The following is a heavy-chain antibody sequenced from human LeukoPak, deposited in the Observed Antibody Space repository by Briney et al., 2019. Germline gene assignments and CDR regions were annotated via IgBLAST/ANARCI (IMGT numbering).Heavy chain of an antibody. V-gene: IGHV4-38-2*01. J-gene: IGHJ6*03. CDR1: GYSIRSCYY. D-gene: IGHD2-2*01. Sequence: SETLSLTCAVSGYSIRSCYYWGWIRQPPGKGLEWIGSIYHSGSTYYNPSLKSRVTISVDTSKNQFSLKLSSVTAADTAVYYCAGGARSAYCSSTSCHYYYYMDVWGKGTTVTVSS. CDR2: IYHSGST. CDR3: AGGARSAYCSSTSCHYYYYMDV.